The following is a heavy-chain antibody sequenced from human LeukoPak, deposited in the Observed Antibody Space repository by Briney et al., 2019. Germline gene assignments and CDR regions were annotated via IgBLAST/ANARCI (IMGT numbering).Heavy chain of an antibody. CDR3: ARDPQGYCTRGRCYFLDY. Sequence: GASVKVSCKASGYTLTTYAMHWVRQAPGQGLEWMGWINAGSSNTEYSPKFQDRVTITRDSSASTVYMELSSLRSEDTAVYYCARDPQGYCTRGRCYFLDYWGQGTLVTVSS. J-gene: IGHJ4*02. V-gene: IGHV1-3*01. D-gene: IGHD2-15*01. CDR2: INAGSSNT. CDR1: GYTLTTYA.